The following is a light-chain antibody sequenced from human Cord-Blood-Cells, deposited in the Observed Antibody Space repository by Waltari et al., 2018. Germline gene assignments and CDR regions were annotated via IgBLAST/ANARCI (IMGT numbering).Light chain of an antibody. Sequence: DIQMTQSPSSLSASEGDRVTITCRASQSISSYLNRYQQKPGKAPKLLIYAASSLQSGVPSRFSGSGSGTDFTLTISSLQPEDFATYYCQQSYSTPFTFGPGTKVDIK. J-gene: IGKJ3*01. V-gene: IGKV1-39*01. CDR3: QQSYSTPFT. CDR1: QSISSY. CDR2: AAS.